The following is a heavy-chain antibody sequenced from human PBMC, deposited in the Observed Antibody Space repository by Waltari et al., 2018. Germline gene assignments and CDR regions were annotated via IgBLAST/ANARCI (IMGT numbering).Heavy chain of an antibody. CDR1: GFTVSRFF. CDR2: MYSGGNT. Sequence: VHVEESGGGLMQPGGSLSLSCAASGFTVSRFFRAWVRQAPGKGLEWFSRMYSGGNTYYADSVKGRFTISSDNSKNMVYLQMNSLRADDTAVYYCARETGVAVAGYGLDIWGQGTTVTVSS. D-gene: IGHD2-15*01. V-gene: IGHV3-53*01. CDR3: ARETGVAVAGYGLDI. J-gene: IGHJ6*02.